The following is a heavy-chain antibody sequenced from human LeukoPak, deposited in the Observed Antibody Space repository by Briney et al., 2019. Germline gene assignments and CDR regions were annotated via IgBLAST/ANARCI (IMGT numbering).Heavy chain of an antibody. Sequence: QPGGSLRLSCAASGFTVSSNYMSWVRQAPGKGLEWVSVIYSGGSTSYADSVKGRFTISRDSSKNTLFLQMNSLRAEDTAVYYCARLYGPDAFDNWGQGTMVSVSS. CDR1: GFTVSSNY. J-gene: IGHJ3*02. CDR2: IYSGGST. V-gene: IGHV3-66*01. D-gene: IGHD4-17*01. CDR3: ARLYGPDAFDN.